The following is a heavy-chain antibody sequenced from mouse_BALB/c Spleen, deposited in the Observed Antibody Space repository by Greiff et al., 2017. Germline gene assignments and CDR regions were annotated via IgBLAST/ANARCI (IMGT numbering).Heavy chain of an antibody. J-gene: IGHJ4*01. CDR3: ARRDYRYAMDY. D-gene: IGHD2-4*01. CDR2: ISSGGGST. V-gene: IGHV5-12-1*01. CDR1: GFAFSSYD. Sequence: EVQVVESGGGLVKPGGSLKLSCAASGFAFSSYDMSWVRQTPEKRLEWVAYISSGGGSTYYPDTVKGRFTISRDNAKNTLYLQMSSLKSEDTAMYYCARRDYRYAMDYWGQGTSVTVSS.